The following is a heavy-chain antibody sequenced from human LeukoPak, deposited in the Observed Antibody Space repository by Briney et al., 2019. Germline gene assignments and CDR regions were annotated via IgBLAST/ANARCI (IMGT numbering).Heavy chain of an antibody. V-gene: IGHV3-23*01. J-gene: IGHJ4*02. Sequence: GGSLRLSCAASGFTFSSYGLSWVRQAPGKGLEWVSAISGSGGNTYYADSVKGRFTISRDNSKNTVYLQMNSLRAEDTAVYYCAKHGLPLVVISAPLDYWGQGTLVTVAS. CDR1: GFTFSSYG. CDR3: AKHGLPLVVISAPLDY. CDR2: ISGSGGNT. D-gene: IGHD2-15*01.